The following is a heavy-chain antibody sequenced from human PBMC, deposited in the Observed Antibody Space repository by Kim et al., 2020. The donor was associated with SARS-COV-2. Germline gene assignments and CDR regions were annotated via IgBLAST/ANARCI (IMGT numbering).Heavy chain of an antibody. V-gene: IGHV3-21*01. J-gene: IGHJ4*02. CDR2: ISSSSSYI. CDR3: ARDIYSSGRPHGDY. CDR1: GFTFSSYS. D-gene: IGHD6-19*01. Sequence: GGSLRLSCAASGFTFSSYSMNWVLQAPGKGLEWVSSISSSSSYIYYADSVKGRFTISRDNAKNSLYLQMNSLRAEDTAVYYCARDIYSSGRPHGDYWGQGTLVTVSS.